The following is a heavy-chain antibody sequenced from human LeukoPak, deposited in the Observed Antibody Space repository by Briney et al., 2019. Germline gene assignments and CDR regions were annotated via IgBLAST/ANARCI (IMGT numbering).Heavy chain of an antibody. CDR1: GFTFSSYG. CDR3: ARDLHGWNTMVRGGFDY. CDR2: ISYDGSNK. V-gene: IGHV3-30*03. Sequence: GRSLRLSCAASGFTFSSYGMHWVRQAPGKGLEWVAVISYDGSNKYYADSVKGRFTISRDNSKNTLYLQMNSLRAEDTAVYYCARDLHGWNTMVRGGFDYWGQGTLVTVSS. D-gene: IGHD3-10*01. J-gene: IGHJ4*02.